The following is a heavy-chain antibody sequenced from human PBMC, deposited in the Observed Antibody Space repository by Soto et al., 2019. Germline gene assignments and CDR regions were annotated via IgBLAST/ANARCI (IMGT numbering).Heavy chain of an antibody. J-gene: IGHJ4*02. Sequence: ASVKVSCKASGYTFTSYGISWVRQAPGQGLEWMGWISAYNGNTNYAQKLQGRVTMTTDTSTSTAYMELRSLRSDDTAVYYCASSLYYYGSGPSVNWGQRTLVTVS. V-gene: IGHV1-18*01. CDR2: ISAYNGNT. CDR1: GYTFTSYG. CDR3: ASSLYYYGSGPSVN. D-gene: IGHD3-10*01.